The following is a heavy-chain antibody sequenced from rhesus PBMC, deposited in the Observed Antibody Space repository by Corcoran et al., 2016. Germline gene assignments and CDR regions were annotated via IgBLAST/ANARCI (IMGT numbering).Heavy chain of an antibody. CDR3: VRTRIAAGPVDY. D-gene: IGHD6-13*01. V-gene: IGHV4-169*01. Sequence: QLQLQESGPGLVKPSETLSVTCAVSGGSISSSYWSWIRQAPGKGREWIGYIYGSGSSTNYNPSLKSRVTLSVDTSKNQFSLKLSSVTAADTAVYYCVRTRIAAGPVDYWGQGVLVTVSS. CDR1: GGSISSSY. J-gene: IGHJ4*01. CDR2: IYGSGSST.